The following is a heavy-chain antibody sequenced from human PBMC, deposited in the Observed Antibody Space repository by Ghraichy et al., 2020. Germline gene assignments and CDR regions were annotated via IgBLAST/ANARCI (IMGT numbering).Heavy chain of an antibody. V-gene: IGHV3-23*01. D-gene: IGHD3-10*01. CDR3: AKPLYYYGSGSSGYAFDI. CDR1: GFTFSSYA. J-gene: IGHJ3*02. CDR2: ISGSGGST. Sequence: GALRLSCAASGFTFSSYAMSWVRQAPGKGLEWVSAISGSGGSTYYADSVKGRFTISRDNSKNTLYLQMNSLRAEDTAVYYCAKPLYYYGSGSSGYAFDIWGQGTMVTVSS.